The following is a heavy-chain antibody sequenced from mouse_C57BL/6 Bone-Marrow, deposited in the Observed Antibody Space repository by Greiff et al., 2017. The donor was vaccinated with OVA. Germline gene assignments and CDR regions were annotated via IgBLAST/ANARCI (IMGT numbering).Heavy chain of an antibody. D-gene: IGHD3-2*02. CDR3: ARQLRSPFDY. Sequence: QVHVKQPGAELVRPGSSVKLSCKASGYTFTSYWMDWVKQRPGQGLEWIGNIYPSDSETHYNQKFKDKATLTVDKSSSTAYMQLSSLTSEDSAVYYCARQLRSPFDYWGQGTTLTVSS. CDR1: GYTFTSYW. J-gene: IGHJ2*01. CDR2: IYPSDSET. V-gene: IGHV1-61*01.